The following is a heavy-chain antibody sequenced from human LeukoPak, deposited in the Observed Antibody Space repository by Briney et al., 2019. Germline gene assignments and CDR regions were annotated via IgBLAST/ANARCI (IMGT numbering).Heavy chain of an antibody. J-gene: IGHJ4*02. CDR1: GFTFSSYG. V-gene: IGHV3-33*06. CDR3: AKARDGYNYGHY. D-gene: IGHD5-24*01. CDR2: MWYDGSRK. Sequence: GGSLRLSCAASGFTFSSYGMHWVRQAPGTGLEWVALMWYDGSRKYYRDSVKDRFTISRDNSNSMLYLQMNSLRAEDTAVYYCAKARDGYNYGHYWGQGTLVTVSS.